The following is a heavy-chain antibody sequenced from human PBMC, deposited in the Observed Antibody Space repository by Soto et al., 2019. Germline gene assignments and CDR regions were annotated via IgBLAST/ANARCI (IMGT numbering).Heavy chain of an antibody. CDR3: ARGPPYYYCSGSYYSDY. J-gene: IGHJ4*02. CDR2: ISAHNSDK. CDR1: GYTFTSYG. V-gene: IGHV1-18*04. D-gene: IGHD3-10*01. Sequence: ASAKVSCNASGYTFTSYGISWVRQAPAPGQERMGWISAHNSDKNYAKPPQDRGTTTTDTSASTAYMGLRSLRSDDTAGYYCARGPPYYYCSGSYYSDYWGQGTLVTVSS.